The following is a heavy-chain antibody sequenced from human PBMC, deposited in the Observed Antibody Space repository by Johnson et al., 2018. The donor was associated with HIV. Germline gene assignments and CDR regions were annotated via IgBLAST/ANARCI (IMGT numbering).Heavy chain of an antibody. CDR1: GFTFDDFG. V-gene: IGHV3-20*04. D-gene: IGHD3-22*01. J-gene: IGHJ3*02. CDR3: AREGPNYYDRSAYYAFDI. CDR2: IPWNGGST. Sequence: VQLVESGGGVVRPGGSLRLSCAASGFTFDDFGMSWVRQAPGKGLEWVSGIPWNGGSTGYADSVKGRFTISRDNAKNSLFLQMHSLRAKDTALYYCAREGPNYYDRSAYYAFDIWGQGTTVTVSS.